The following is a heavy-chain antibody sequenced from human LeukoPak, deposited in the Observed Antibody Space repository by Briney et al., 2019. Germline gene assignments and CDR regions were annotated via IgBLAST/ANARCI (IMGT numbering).Heavy chain of an antibody. CDR2: IIAIFGRA. Sequence: SVKVSCKASGGTFSSYAISWVRQAPGQGLEWMGRIIAIFGRANYAQKFQGRVTITTDESTSTAYMELSSLRSEDTAVYYCARDYYDSSGLNFDYWGQGTLVTVSS. J-gene: IGHJ4*02. D-gene: IGHD3-22*01. CDR3: ARDYYDSSGLNFDY. CDR1: GGTFSSYA. V-gene: IGHV1-69*05.